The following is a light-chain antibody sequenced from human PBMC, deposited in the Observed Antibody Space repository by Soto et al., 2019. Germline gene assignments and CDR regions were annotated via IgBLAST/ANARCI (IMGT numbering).Light chain of an antibody. CDR1: QSISGW. Sequence: DIQMTQSPSTLSASVGDRVTSTCWASQSISGWLAWYQQKPGKAPKLLIYDVSSLESGVPSRFSGSGSGTEFTLAISSLQPDDFATYYCQQYNSYPWTFGQGTKVDIK. V-gene: IGKV1-5*01. CDR3: QQYNSYPWT. CDR2: DVS. J-gene: IGKJ1*01.